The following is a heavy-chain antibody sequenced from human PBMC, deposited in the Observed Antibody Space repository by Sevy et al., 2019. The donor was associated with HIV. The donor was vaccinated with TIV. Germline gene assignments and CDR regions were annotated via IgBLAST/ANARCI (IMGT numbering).Heavy chain of an antibody. CDR3: ARGARGTLPSYYYYPMDV. CDR2: IYPGDSDT. CDR1: GYRFTDYW. Sequence: GECLKISCKASGYRFTDYWIGWVRQMPGKGLEWMGIIYPGDSDTTYSPSFQGQVTISVDKSINTAYLQWSSLKASDTAIFYCARGARGTLPSYYYYPMDVWGQGTTVTVSS. D-gene: IGHD1-1*01. V-gene: IGHV5-51*01. J-gene: IGHJ6*02.